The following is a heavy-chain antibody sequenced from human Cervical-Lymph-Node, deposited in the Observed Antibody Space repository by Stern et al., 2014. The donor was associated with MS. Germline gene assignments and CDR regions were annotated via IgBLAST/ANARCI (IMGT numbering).Heavy chain of an antibody. CDR2: ISHSGDTF. D-gene: IGHD2-8*01. Sequence: VQLVESGGGLVKPGGSLRLSCAASGFTVSDFYMNWIRQAPGKGLEWLSYISHSGDTFYYADSVKGRFTISRDSAKNLLFLQMNSLRAEDTAIYYCATEPLWCMLCLDSWGQGTLVTVSS. CDR3: ATEPLWCMLCLDS. J-gene: IGHJ5*01. V-gene: IGHV3-11*01. CDR1: GFTVSDFY.